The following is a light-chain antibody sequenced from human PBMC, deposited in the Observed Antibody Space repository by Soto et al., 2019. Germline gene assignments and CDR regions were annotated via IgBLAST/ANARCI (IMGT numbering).Light chain of an antibody. Sequence: QSARTQPASVSGSPGQSITISCTGTSRDVGGYNYVSWYQQHPGKAPELMIYEVSKRPSGVPDRFSGSKSGNTASLTVTGVQAEDEADYYCSSYAGSNNFVFGTGTKVTVL. J-gene: IGLJ1*01. CDR3: SSYAGSNNFV. CDR1: SRDVGGYNY. CDR2: EVS. V-gene: IGLV2-8*01.